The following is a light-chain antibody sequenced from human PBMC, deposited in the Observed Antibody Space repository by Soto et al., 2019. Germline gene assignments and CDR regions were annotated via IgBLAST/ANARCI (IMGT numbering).Light chain of an antibody. CDR2: VVN. V-gene: IGLV2-14*01. Sequence: QSALTQPASVSGSPGQSITLSCTGTSSDIGGYDYVSWYQRHPGKAPNLIIYVVNNRPSVVSNRFSRSKSGNTASLTISGLQAEDEADYYCTSYASGSSHVVFGGGTKLTV. CDR1: SSDIGGYDY. CDR3: TSYASGSSHVV. J-gene: IGLJ2*01.